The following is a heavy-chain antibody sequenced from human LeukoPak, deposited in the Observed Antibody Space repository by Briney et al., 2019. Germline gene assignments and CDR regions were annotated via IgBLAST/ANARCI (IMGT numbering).Heavy chain of an antibody. V-gene: IGHV4-61*02. CDR2: IYTSGST. D-gene: IGHD3-10*01. Sequence: PSETLSLTCTVSGGSISSGSYYWSWIRQPAGKGLEWIGRIYTSGSTNYNPSLKSRVTISVDTSKNQFSLKLSSVTAADTAVYYCARGKVRGVIITKGGYYFDYWGQGTLVTVSS. CDR3: ARGKVRGVIITKGGYYFDY. J-gene: IGHJ4*02. CDR1: GGSISSGSYY.